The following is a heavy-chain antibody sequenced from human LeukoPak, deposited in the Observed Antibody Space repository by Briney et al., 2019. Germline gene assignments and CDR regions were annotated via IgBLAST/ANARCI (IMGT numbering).Heavy chain of an antibody. Sequence: ASVKVSCKASGYTFTGYYMHWVRQAPGQGLEWMGWINPNSGGTNYAQKFQGRVTMTRDTSISTAYMELSRLRSDDAAVYYCARGSRNYYDSSGYSRFDYWGQGTLVTVSS. CDR3: ARGSRNYYDSSGYSRFDY. D-gene: IGHD3-22*01. CDR1: GYTFTGYY. CDR2: INPNSGGT. J-gene: IGHJ4*02. V-gene: IGHV1-2*02.